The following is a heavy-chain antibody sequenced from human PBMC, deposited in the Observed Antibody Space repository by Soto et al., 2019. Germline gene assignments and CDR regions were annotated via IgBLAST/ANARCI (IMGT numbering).Heavy chain of an antibody. Sequence: PGESLKISCKGSGYSFTSYWISWVRQMPGKGLEWMGRIDPSDSYTNYSPSFQGHVTISADKSISTAYLQWSSLKASDTAMYYCARRKRYFDHYYYYGMDVWGQGTTVTVSS. V-gene: IGHV5-10-1*01. D-gene: IGHD3-9*01. CDR3: ARRKRYFDHYYYYGMDV. CDR1: GYSFTSYW. J-gene: IGHJ6*02. CDR2: IDPSDSYT.